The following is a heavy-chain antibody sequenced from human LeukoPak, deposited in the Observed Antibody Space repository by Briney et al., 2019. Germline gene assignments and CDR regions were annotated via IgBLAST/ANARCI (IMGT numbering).Heavy chain of an antibody. CDR3: ARIRDGYNDAYDI. D-gene: IGHD5-24*01. J-gene: IGHJ3*02. CDR1: GYTFTNYY. Sequence: ASVKVSCKASGYTFTNYYIHWVRQAPGQGLEGVGLINPGGDNTDYAQNFQGRVTMTRDTSTNTVYMGLSSLRSEDTAVYYCARIRDGYNDAYDIWGQGTMVTVSS. V-gene: IGHV1-46*01. CDR2: INPGGDNT.